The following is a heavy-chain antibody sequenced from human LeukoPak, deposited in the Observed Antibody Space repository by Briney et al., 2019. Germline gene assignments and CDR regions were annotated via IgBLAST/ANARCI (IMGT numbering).Heavy chain of an antibody. CDR1: GFTFSSHW. D-gene: IGHD3-10*01. CDR3: ARQVRGVSGSFDY. CDR2: IKQDGSEK. Sequence: GGSLRLSCVASGFTFSSHWMTWVHQAPGKGLEWVANIKQDGSEKYYVDSVKGRFTISRDNAKNSLYLQMNSLRAEDTAVYYCARQVRGVSGSFDYWGQGTLVTVSS. V-gene: IGHV3-7*01. J-gene: IGHJ4*02.